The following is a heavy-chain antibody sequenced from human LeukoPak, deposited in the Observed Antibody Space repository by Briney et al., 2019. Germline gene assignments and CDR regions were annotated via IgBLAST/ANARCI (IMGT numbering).Heavy chain of an antibody. Sequence: SETLSLTCTVSGYSISSGYYWVWIRQPPGKGLEWMGSIYHSGSTTYNPSLKVKVTTSADTSTNQFSLKLSSVTAADTAVYYCARDNDYCMDVWGKGTTVTVSS. J-gene: IGHJ6*03. CDR2: IYHSGST. CDR3: ARDNDYCMDV. V-gene: IGHV4-38-2*02. CDR1: GYSISSGYY.